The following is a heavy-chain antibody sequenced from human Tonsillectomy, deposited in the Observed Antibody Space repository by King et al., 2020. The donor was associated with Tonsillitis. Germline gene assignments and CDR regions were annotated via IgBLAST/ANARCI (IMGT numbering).Heavy chain of an antibody. CDR3: ARGSWGVGPYYGMDV. V-gene: IGHV3-23*04. Sequence: VQLVESGGAWVQPGGSLRLSCAASGFAFSSYAMSWVRQAPGKGPEWVSAITDSGSKTYYADSVEGRLTISRDNSKNTLYLQMNSLIAEDTAIYYCARGSWGVGPYYGMDVWGRGTPVTVSS. CDR1: GFAFSSYA. D-gene: IGHD1-26*01. CDR2: ITDSGSKT. J-gene: IGHJ6*02.